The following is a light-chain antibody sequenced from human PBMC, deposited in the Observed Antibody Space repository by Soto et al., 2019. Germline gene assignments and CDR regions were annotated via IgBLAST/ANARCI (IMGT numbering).Light chain of an antibody. V-gene: IGKV1-5*03. Sequence: DIQMTQSPSTLSASVGDRVTITCRASQTISIWLAWYQQKPGKAPNLLIYKASSLESGVPSRFSGSGSGTEFTLTISSLQPDDFATYYCQQYNTYPLTSGGGTKVEI. CDR2: KAS. CDR1: QTISIW. J-gene: IGKJ4*01. CDR3: QQYNTYPLT.